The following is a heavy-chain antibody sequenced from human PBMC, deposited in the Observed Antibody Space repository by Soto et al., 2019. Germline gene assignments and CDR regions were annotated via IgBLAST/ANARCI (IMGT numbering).Heavy chain of an antibody. Sequence: GGSLRLSCAASGFTFSDYYMSWIRQAPGKGLEWVSYISSSGSTIYYADSVKGRSTISRDNAKNSLYLQMNSLRAEDTAVYYCARQLYYDSSGYYYGQIDYWGQGTLVTVSS. V-gene: IGHV3-11*01. CDR1: GFTFSDYY. CDR2: ISSSGSTI. D-gene: IGHD3-22*01. CDR3: ARQLYYDSSGYYYGQIDY. J-gene: IGHJ4*02.